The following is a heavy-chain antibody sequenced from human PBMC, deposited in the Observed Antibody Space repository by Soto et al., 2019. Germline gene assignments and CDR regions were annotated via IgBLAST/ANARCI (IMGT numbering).Heavy chain of an antibody. CDR1: GYTFTRYN. D-gene: IGHD3-22*01. Sequence: QVQFVQSGAEVKKPGASVKVSCKAPGYTFTRYNMHWVRQAPGQRLEWMGWINAGNGNTRYSQNFQGRVTFTRDTSGNTAYMELNSLISEDTAVYYCARPKDYDDCLDSWGHGTLVTVSS. J-gene: IGHJ4*01. CDR2: INAGNGNT. CDR3: ARPKDYDDCLDS. V-gene: IGHV1-3*01.